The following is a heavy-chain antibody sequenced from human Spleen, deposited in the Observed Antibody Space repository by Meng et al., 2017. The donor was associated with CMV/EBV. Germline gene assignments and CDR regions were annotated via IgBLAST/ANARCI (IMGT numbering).Heavy chain of an antibody. J-gene: IGHJ6*02. Sequence: ASVKVSCKASGYTFTNYDFNWVRQATGQGLEWMGWMNPSTGATGYAQKFQGRVTMTGDTSISTAYMELSSLRSEDTAVYYCARDIVVVPAAIRLYYYYGMDVWGQGTTVTVSS. CDR1: GYTFTNYD. CDR2: MNPSTGAT. D-gene: IGHD2-2*01. CDR3: ARDIVVVPAAIRLYYYYGMDV. V-gene: IGHV1-8*01.